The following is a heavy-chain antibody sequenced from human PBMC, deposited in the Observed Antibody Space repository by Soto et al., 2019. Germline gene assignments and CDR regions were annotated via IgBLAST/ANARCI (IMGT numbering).Heavy chain of an antibody. CDR1: GYPFTSYY. V-gene: IGHV1-46*01. CDR2: INPSGGST. D-gene: IGHD1-26*01. J-gene: IGHJ4*02. CDR3: AREAGGSGSYYGYFDY. Sequence: DSVKVSFKASGYPFTSYYMHLVRQAPGQGLEWIGIINPSGGSTSYAQKFQGRVTMTRDTSTSTVYMELSSLRSEDTAVYYCAREAGGSGSYYGYFDYWGQGTMVTVSS.